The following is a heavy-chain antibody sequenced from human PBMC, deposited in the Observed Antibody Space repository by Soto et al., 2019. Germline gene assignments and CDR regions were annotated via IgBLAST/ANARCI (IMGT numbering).Heavy chain of an antibody. CDR1: GGSISSSNW. CDR3: AYSSSWYRPVDY. D-gene: IGHD6-13*01. V-gene: IGHV4-4*02. Sequence: QVQLQESGPGLVKPSGTLSLTCAVSGGSISSSNWWSWVRQPPGKGLEWIGAIYHSGSTNYNPSLKSRVTISVDKATNHFSLKLSSVTAADTAVYYCAYSSSWYRPVDYWGQGTLVTVSS. CDR2: IYHSGST. J-gene: IGHJ4*02.